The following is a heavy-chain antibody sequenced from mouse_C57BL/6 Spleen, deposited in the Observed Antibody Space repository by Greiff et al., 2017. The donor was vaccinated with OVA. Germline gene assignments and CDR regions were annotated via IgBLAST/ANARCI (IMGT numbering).Heavy chain of an antibody. Sequence: EVKLMESGGGLVKPGGSLKLSCAASRFTFSSYAMSWVRQTPEKRLEWVATISDGGSYTYYPDNVKGRFTISRDNAKNNLYLQMSHLKSEDTAMYYCARASNYGFDYWGQGTTLTVSS. D-gene: IGHD2-5*01. CDR3: ARASNYGFDY. V-gene: IGHV5-4*03. CDR2: ISDGGSYT. J-gene: IGHJ2*01. CDR1: RFTFSSYA.